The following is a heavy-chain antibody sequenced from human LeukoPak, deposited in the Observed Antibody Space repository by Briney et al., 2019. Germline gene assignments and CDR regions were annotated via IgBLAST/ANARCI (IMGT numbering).Heavy chain of an antibody. D-gene: IGHD3-3*02. J-gene: IGHJ4*02. V-gene: IGHV4-59*08. Sequence: SETLSLTCTVSGGSISSYYWSWIRQPPGKGLEWIGYIYYSGSTNYNPPLKSRVTISVDTSKNQFSLKLSSVAAADTAVYYCARHDFSNYLSWGQGTLVTVSS. CDR3: ARHDFSNYLS. CDR1: GGSISSYY. CDR2: IYYSGST.